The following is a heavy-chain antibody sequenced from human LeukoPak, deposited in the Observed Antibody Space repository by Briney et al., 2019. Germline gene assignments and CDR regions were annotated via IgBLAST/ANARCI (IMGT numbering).Heavy chain of an antibody. CDR3: ARCHWGEQQLCSR. CDR1: GGTFSSYA. CDR2: IIPIFGTA. D-gene: IGHD6-13*01. Sequence: SVKVSCKASGGTFSSYAISWVRQAPGQGLEWMGGIIPIFGTANYAQKFQGRVTITADESTSTAYMELSSLRSEGTAVYYCARCHWGEQQLCSRWGQGTLVTVSS. V-gene: IGHV1-69*13. J-gene: IGHJ4*02.